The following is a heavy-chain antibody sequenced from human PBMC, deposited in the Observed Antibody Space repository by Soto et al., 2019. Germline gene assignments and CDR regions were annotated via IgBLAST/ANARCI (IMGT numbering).Heavy chain of an antibody. Sequence: SETLSLTCTVSGGSISSGGYYWSWIRQHPGKGLEWIGYIYYSGSTYYNPSLKSRVTISVDTSKNQFSLKLSSVTAADTAVYYCARDRVITFEGVITQFDYWGQGTLVTVSS. J-gene: IGHJ4*02. CDR3: ARDRVITFEGVITQFDY. CDR1: GGSISSGGYY. CDR2: IYYSGST. D-gene: IGHD3-16*02. V-gene: IGHV4-31*03.